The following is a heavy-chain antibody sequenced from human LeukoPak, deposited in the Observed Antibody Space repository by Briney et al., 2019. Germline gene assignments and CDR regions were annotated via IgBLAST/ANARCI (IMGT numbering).Heavy chain of an antibody. CDR1: GFTFSTYA. CDR2: ISGSGGST. Sequence: QPGGSLRLSCAASGFTFSTYAMSWVRQAPGKGLEWVSGISGSGGSTYYADSVKGRFTISRDNSNNMLYLQMNSLRAEDTATYYCAKADSSSWVPDYWGQGTLVTVSS. CDR3: AKADSSSWVPDY. J-gene: IGHJ4*02. D-gene: IGHD3-22*01. V-gene: IGHV3-23*01.